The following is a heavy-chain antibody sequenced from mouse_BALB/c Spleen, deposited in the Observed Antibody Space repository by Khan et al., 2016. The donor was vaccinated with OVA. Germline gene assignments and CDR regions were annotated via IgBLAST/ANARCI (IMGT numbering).Heavy chain of an antibody. CDR2: INTNTGEP. V-gene: IGHV9-3*02. D-gene: IGHD2-3*01. CDR1: GYTFTNYG. Sequence: QIQLVQSGPELKKPGETVKISCKASGYTFTNYGMNWVKQSPGKGLKWMGWINTNTGEPTYAEEFKGRFAFSLETSASTAYLQFNNINNEDTATYFCTRSRWLLRPMDYWGQGTSVTVSS. J-gene: IGHJ4*01. CDR3: TRSRWLLRPMDY.